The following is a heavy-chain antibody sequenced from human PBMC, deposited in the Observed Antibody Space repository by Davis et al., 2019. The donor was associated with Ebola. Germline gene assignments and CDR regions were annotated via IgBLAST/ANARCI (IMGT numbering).Heavy chain of an antibody. D-gene: IGHD4-11*01. CDR3: ARADSDYVHFDY. V-gene: IGHV4-38-2*01. CDR2: IHYSGST. Sequence: SETLSLTCAVSGYSISSGYYWGWIRQPPGKGLGWIGSIHYSGSTYYNPSLRSRVTISVDTSKTQFSLKVSSVTAADTAVYYCARADSDYVHFDYWGQGILVTVSS. CDR1: GYSISSGYY. J-gene: IGHJ4*02.